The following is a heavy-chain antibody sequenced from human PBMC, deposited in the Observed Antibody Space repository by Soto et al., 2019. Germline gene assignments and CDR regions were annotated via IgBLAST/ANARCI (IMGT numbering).Heavy chain of an antibody. J-gene: IGHJ6*02. CDR1: GGSISSSNW. CDR3: ARVSGSYYYGMDV. V-gene: IGHV4-4*02. Sequence: QVQLQESGPGLVKPSGTLSLTCAVSGGSISSSNWWSWVRQPPGKGLEWIGEIYHSGSTNYNPSLKSRITITIGKAKNQFSLKLSSVTAADTAVYYCARVSGSYYYGMDVWGQGTTVTVSS. CDR2: IYHSGST. D-gene: IGHD1-26*01.